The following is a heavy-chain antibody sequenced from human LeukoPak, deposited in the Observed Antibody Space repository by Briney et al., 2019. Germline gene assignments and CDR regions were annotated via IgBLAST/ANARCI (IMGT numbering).Heavy chain of an antibody. CDR1: GFTFDDYA. V-gene: IGHV3-9*01. D-gene: IGHD2-2*01. J-gene: IGHJ4*02. Sequence: PGRSLRLSCAASGFTFDDYAMHWVRQAPGKGLEWVSGISWNSGSIGYADSAKGRFTISRDNAKNSLYLQMNSLRAEDTALYYCAKGCSSTSCLYYFDYWGQGTLVTVSS. CDR2: ISWNSGSI. CDR3: AKGCSSTSCLYYFDY.